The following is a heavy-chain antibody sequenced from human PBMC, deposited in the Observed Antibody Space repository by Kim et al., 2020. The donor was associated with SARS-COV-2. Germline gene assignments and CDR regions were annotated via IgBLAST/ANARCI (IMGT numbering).Heavy chain of an antibody. CDR2: INTNTGSP. J-gene: IGHJ4*02. Sequence: ASVKVSCEASGYTFTHYGINWVRQAPGQGLEWMGWINTNTGSPTYAQDFTGRFVFSLGTSVSTAYLQISSLKAEDTAVYYCARGYCSDGSCSPDYWGQGTLVTVSS. D-gene: IGHD2-15*01. CDR3: ARGYCSDGSCSPDY. CDR1: GYTFTHYG. V-gene: IGHV7-4-1*02.